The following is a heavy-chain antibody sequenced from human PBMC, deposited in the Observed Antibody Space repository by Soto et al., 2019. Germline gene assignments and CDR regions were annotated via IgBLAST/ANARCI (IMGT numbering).Heavy chain of an antibody. Sequence: QVQLVQSGAEVKKPGASVKDPSRPSGNTSPGNNFNGVRRATGQGFGWMSGMNPNSGKTGYVQRFRGRVTMTRNTSISTAYMELSSLRSEDTAVYYCARERSAYLDYWGQGTLVTVSS. CDR3: ARERSAYLDY. D-gene: IGHD6-25*01. V-gene: IGHV1-8*01. J-gene: IGHJ4*02. CDR1: GNTSPGNN. CDR2: MNPNSGKT.